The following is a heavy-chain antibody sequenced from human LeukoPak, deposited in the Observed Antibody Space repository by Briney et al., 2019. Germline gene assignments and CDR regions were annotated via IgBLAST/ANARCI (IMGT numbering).Heavy chain of an antibody. CDR1: VGSFSGYH. CDR3: ARLGIGYSGYRNYYYMDV. CDR2: VNESGGT. Sequence: SETLSLTCAVYVGSFSGYHWNWIRQPPGKGPEWIGEVNESGGTNINPSLRSRVILSVDTSMNQFSLKLSSVTAADTAVYYCARLGIGYSGYRNYYYMDVWGKGTTVTISS. D-gene: IGHD5-12*01. J-gene: IGHJ6*03. V-gene: IGHV4-34*01.